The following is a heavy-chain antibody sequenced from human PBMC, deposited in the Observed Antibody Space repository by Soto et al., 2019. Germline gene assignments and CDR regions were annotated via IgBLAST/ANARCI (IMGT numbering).Heavy chain of an antibody. CDR3: AARYCSTTRCFHFDY. J-gene: IGHJ4*02. CDR2: IWYDGSNK. CDR1: GFTFSSYG. Sequence: GGSLRLSCAASGFTFSSYGMHWVRQAPGKGLEWVAVIWYDGSNKYYADSVKGRFTISRDNSKNTLYLQMNSLRAEDMAEYKCAARYCSTTRCFHFDYWGQGTLVTVSS. V-gene: IGHV3-30*02. D-gene: IGHD2-2*01.